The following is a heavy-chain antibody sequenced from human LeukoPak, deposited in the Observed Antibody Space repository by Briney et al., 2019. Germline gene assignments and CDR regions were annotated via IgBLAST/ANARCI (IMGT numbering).Heavy chain of an antibody. J-gene: IGHJ4*02. CDR3: ARAVSGRFDY. CDR1: GGSMSPYH. D-gene: IGHD6-19*01. V-gene: IGHV4-59*08. CDR2: IYYSGST. Sequence: SETLSLTRTVSGGSMSPYHWGWIRQPPGKGLEWTGYIYYSGSTNYNPSLKSRVSISVDTSKNQFSLKLSSVTAADTAIYYCARAVSGRFDYWGQGTLVTVSS.